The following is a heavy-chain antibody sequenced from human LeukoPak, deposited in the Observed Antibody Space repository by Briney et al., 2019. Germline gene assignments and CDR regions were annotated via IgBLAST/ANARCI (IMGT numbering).Heavy chain of an antibody. CDR3: ARTTEAHSWRTRYYDYYMDV. CDR2: IYYSGST. V-gene: IGHV4-34*01. Sequence: SETLSLTCAVYGGSFSGYYWSWIRQPPGKGLEWIGSIYYSGSTYYNPSLKSRVTISVDTSKNQFSLKLNSVTAADTAVYYCARTTEAHSWRTRYYDYYMDVWGKGTTVTVSS. CDR1: GGSFSGYY. J-gene: IGHJ6*03. D-gene: IGHD6-13*01.